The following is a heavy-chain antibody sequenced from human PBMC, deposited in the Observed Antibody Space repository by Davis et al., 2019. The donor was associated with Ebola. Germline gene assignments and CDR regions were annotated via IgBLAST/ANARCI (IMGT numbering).Heavy chain of an antibody. CDR1: GFTFSSYW. J-gene: IGHJ4*02. Sequence: HTGGSLRLSCAASGFTFSSYWMHWVRQAPGKGLVWVSCINRDGSTTTYADSVKGRFTISRDNAKNTLYLQMNNLRVEDTAVYYCARGSGFTKYYFDYWGQGTLVTVSS. CDR3: ARGSGFTKYYFDY. CDR2: INRDGSTT. V-gene: IGHV3-74*03. D-gene: IGHD3-22*01.